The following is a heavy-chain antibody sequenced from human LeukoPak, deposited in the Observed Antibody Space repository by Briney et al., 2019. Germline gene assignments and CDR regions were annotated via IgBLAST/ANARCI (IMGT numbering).Heavy chain of an antibody. J-gene: IGHJ6*04. Sequence: SQTLSLTCTVSGFTISSGGYYWSWIRQRPGKGLEWIGYIYCSGSTYYNPSLKSRVTISVDTSKNQFSLKLSSVTAADTAVYYCARAPPPYSPYYYYYAMDVWGKGATVTVSS. CDR1: GFTISSGGYY. D-gene: IGHD5-12*01. CDR2: IYCSGST. CDR3: ARAPPPYSPYYYYYAMDV. V-gene: IGHV4-31*02.